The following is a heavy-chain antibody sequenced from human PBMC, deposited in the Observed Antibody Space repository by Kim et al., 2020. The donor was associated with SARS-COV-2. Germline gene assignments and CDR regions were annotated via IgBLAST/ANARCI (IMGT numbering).Heavy chain of an antibody. Sequence: ADSVKGRFTIFRDNPKNMMHLQMNSLTAEDTAIYYCAEARGGGLSQYPFDHWGQGTLVPVSS. J-gene: IGHJ4*02. D-gene: IGHD3-16*01. CDR3: AEARGGGLSQYPFDH. V-gene: IGHV3-23*01.